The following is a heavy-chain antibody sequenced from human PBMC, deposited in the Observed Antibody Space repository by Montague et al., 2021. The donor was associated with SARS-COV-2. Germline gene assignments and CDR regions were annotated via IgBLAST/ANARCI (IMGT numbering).Heavy chain of an antibody. D-gene: IGHD6-19*01. Sequence: CAISGDSVSSNSGAWNWIRLSPSRGLEWLGRTYYRSKWYVDYAGSVRSRITINPDTSKNQFSLQMSSVTPDDAAVYYCARSKLLRSGYSSCWYGPGWFDPWGQGTPVTVSS. CDR1: GDSVSSNSGA. J-gene: IGHJ5*02. CDR3: ARSKLLRSGYSSCWYGPGWFDP. V-gene: IGHV6-1*01. CDR2: TYYRSKWYV.